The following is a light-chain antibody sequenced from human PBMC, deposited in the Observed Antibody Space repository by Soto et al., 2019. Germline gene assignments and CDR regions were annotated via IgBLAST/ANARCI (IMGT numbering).Light chain of an antibody. CDR2: DPS. V-gene: IGKV3-11*01. Sequence: EDGFMQSPATVSLSPGERVTLSCRASQSVDRSLAWYQQKLGQAPRLLIYDPSNRATGIPGRFSGSGSGTDFTLTISSLEPEDFAVYYCQQRGAFGQGTKVEIK. CDR3: QQRGA. J-gene: IGKJ2*01. CDR1: QSVDRS.